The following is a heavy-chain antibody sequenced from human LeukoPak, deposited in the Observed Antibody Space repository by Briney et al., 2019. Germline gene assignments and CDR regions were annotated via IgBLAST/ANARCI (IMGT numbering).Heavy chain of an antibody. J-gene: IGHJ4*02. CDR1: GFTFSRYW. CDR2: IKEDGSEI. V-gene: IGHV3-7*01. CDR3: ARGQT. Sequence: GGSLRLSCAASGFTFSRYWMSWVRQAPGKGLEWVANIKEDGSEIYYVDSVKGRFTISRDNAKNSLYLQMSSLRAEDTAVYYCARGQTWGQGTLAIVSS.